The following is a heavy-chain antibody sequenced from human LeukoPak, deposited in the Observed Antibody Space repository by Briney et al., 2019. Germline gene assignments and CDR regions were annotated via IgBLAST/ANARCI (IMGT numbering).Heavy chain of an antibody. D-gene: IGHD3-22*01. CDR3: ARDLLHYYDSSGLIEY. J-gene: IGHJ4*02. CDR1: GGSISSSSYY. CDR2: IYHSGST. Sequence: SETLSLTCTVSGGSISSSSYYWGWIRQPPGKGLEWIGSIYHSGSTYYNPSLKSRVTISVDTSKNQFSLKLSSVTAADTAVYYCARDLLHYYDSSGLIEYWGQGTLVTVSS. V-gene: IGHV4-39*07.